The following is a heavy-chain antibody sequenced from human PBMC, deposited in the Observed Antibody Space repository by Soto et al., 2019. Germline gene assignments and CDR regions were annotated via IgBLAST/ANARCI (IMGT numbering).Heavy chain of an antibody. Sequence: QVQLVQSGAEVKKPGASVKVSCKASGYTFTSYGISWVRQAPGQGLEWMGWISAYNGNTNYAQKLQGRVTMTTDTSTSTAYMELRSLRSDDTAVYYCARDGQYWDNHDSIAAAGPPPPYYYYGMDVWGQGTTVTVSS. CDR2: ISAYNGNT. D-gene: IGHD6-13*01. J-gene: IGHJ6*02. CDR1: GYTFTSYG. V-gene: IGHV1-18*01. CDR3: ARDGQYWDNHDSIAAAGPPPPYYYYGMDV.